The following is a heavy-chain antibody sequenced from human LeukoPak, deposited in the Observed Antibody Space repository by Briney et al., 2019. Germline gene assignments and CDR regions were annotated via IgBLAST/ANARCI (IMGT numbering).Heavy chain of an antibody. Sequence: GGSLRLSCAASGFTFSSYAMSWVRQAPGKGLEWVSDISGGGDTTFYADSVKGRFTISRDNSKNTLYLQLSSLRAEDTAVYYCAKSTGYSTTGRDFDSWGRGTLVTVSS. V-gene: IGHV3-23*01. CDR2: ISGGGDTT. D-gene: IGHD6-13*01. J-gene: IGHJ4*02. CDR1: GFTFSSYA. CDR3: AKSTGYSTTGRDFDS.